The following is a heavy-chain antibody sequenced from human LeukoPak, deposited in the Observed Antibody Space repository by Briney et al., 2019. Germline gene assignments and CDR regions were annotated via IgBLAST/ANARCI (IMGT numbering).Heavy chain of an antibody. D-gene: IGHD6-19*01. J-gene: IGHJ4*02. V-gene: IGHV1-69*01. CDR3: ATSSAVADPYFFDY. CDR1: GGTFSSYA. Sequence: SVKVSCKASGGTFSSYAISWVRQAPGQGLEWMGGIIPIFGTSNYAQKFQGRVTITADESTSTAYMELSSLGSEDTGVYYCATSSAVADPYFFDYWGQGNLVTVSS. CDR2: IIPIFGTS.